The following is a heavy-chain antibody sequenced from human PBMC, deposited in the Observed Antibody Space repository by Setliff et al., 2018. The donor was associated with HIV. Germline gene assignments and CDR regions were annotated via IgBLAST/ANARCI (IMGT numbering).Heavy chain of an antibody. CDR2: IIPILGIA. Sequence: SVKVSCKASGGTFSSYAISWVRQAPGQGLEWMGGIIPILGIANYAQKFQGRVTITADESTRTAYMELSSLRFEDTAVYYCARRATYYYGSGSYSDYWGQGTLVTVSS. CDR3: ARRATYYYGSGSYSDY. D-gene: IGHD3-10*01. CDR1: GGTFSSYA. J-gene: IGHJ4*02. V-gene: IGHV1-69*10.